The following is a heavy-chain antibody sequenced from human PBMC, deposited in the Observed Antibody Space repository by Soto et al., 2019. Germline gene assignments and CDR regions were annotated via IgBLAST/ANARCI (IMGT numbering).Heavy chain of an antibody. CDR3: ARESEDLTSNFDY. J-gene: IGHJ4*02. CDR2: IHSGGST. Sequence: EVQLVESGGGLIQPGGSLRLSCAASGFTVSSNYMSWVRQAPGKGLEWVSVIHSGGSTYYADSVKGRFTISRDNAKNSLYLEMNSLRAEDTAVYYCARESEDLTSNFDYWGQGTLVTVSS. CDR1: GFTVSSNY. V-gene: IGHV3-53*01.